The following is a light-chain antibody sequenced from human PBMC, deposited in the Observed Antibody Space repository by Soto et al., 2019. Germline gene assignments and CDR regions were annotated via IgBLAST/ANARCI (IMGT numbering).Light chain of an antibody. CDR2: GAS. CDR3: QHYDTFPYT. J-gene: IGKJ2*01. V-gene: IGKV1-33*01. CDR1: QDITTF. Sequence: DIQMTQYPSSLSASVGDRVTITCQASQDITTFLNWYQQKPGKAPKLLIYGASSLETGVPSRFSGSGSATDFTFIITSLQPEDISTYYCQHYDTFPYTFGQRTKLEIK.